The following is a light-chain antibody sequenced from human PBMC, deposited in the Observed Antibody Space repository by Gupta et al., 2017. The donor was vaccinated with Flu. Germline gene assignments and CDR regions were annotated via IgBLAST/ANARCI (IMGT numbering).Light chain of an antibody. CDR3: SSYAGSNNFV. V-gene: IGLV2-8*01. J-gene: IGLJ1*01. Sequence: QSALTHPPSASGSPGQSVTISCTATSSDVGGYNYVACYQQHPGKAPKLMIYEVTKRPSGVPDRFSGSKSGNTASLTVSGLQAEDEADYYCSSYAGSNNFVFGTGTKVTVL. CDR1: SSDVGGYNY. CDR2: EVT.